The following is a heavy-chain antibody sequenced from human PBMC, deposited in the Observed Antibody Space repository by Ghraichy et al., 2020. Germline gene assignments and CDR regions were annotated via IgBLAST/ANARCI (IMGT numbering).Heavy chain of an antibody. CDR2: ISGSGGST. CDR3: AKYHRDDYGDYRWYFYL. J-gene: IGHJ2*01. Sequence: GESLNISCAASGFTFSSYAMSWVRQAPGKGLEWVSAISGSGGSTYYADSVKGRFTISRDNSKNTLYLQMNSLRAEDTAVYYCAKYHRDDYGDYRWYFYLWGRGTLVTVSS. D-gene: IGHD4-17*01. V-gene: IGHV3-23*01. CDR1: GFTFSSYA.